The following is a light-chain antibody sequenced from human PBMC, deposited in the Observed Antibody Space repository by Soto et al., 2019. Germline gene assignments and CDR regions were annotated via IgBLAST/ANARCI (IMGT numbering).Light chain of an antibody. V-gene: IGKV3-20*01. CDR1: QSVTSSY. CDR3: QQYHSSPLT. Sequence: EIVLTQSPGTLSLSPGERATLSCRASQSVTSSYLAWYQQKPGQAPRRLIYGASIRATGIPDRFSGSGSGTDFTLNIRRLEPEDFELYLRQQYHSSPLTFGQGTKVDIK. CDR2: GAS. J-gene: IGKJ1*01.